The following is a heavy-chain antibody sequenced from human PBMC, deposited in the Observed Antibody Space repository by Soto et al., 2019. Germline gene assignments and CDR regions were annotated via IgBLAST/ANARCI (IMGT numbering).Heavy chain of an antibody. V-gene: IGHV1-2*02. CDR3: ARDSRNYRLSSRNWFDP. CDR1: GYTFTGYY. D-gene: IGHD1-7*01. Sequence: ASVKVSCKASGYTFTGYYMHWVRQAPGQGLEWMGWINPHSGGTNYAQKFQGRVTMTRDTSISTAYMELSRLRSDDTAVYYCARDSRNYRLSSRNWFDPWGQGTLVTVSS. CDR2: INPHSGGT. J-gene: IGHJ5*02.